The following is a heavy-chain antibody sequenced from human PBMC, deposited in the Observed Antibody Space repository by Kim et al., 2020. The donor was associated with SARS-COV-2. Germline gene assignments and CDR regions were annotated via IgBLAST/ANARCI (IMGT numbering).Heavy chain of an antibody. D-gene: IGHD3-10*01. J-gene: IGHJ4*02. CDR1: GFTFSSYG. CDR2: ISYDGSNK. CDR3: AKEGNY. V-gene: IGHV3-30*18. Sequence: GGSLRLSCAASGFTFSSYGMHWVRQAPGKGLEWVAVISYDGSNKYYADSVKGRFTISRDNSKNTLYLQMNSLRAEDTAVYYCAKEGNYWGQGTLVTVSS.